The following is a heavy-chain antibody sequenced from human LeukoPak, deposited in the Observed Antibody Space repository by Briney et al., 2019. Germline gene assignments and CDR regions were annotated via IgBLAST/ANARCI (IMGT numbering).Heavy chain of an antibody. CDR2: IFYSGST. J-gene: IGHJ4*02. CDR1: GGSISSSSYY. V-gene: IGHV4-39*01. Sequence: SETLSLTCTVSGGSISSSSYYWGWIRQPPGKGLEWIGSIFYSGSTYSNPSLKSRVTISVDTSKSQFSLKLSSVTAADTAVYYCARDGYTYGSFDYWGQGTLVTVSS. CDR3: ARDGYTYGSFDY. D-gene: IGHD5-18*01.